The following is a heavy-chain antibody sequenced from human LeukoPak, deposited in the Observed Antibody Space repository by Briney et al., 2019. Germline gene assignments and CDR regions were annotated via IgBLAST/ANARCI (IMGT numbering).Heavy chain of an antibody. CDR1: GYTFTSYY. V-gene: IGHV1-46*01. D-gene: IGHD6-19*01. Sequence: GASVKVSCKASGYTFTSYYTHWVRQAPGRGLEWMGIINPSGGSTSYAQKFQGRVTMTRDTSTSTVYMELSSLRSEDTAVYYCARRAVAGTTDPWGQGTLVTVSS. CDR3: ARRAVAGTTDP. J-gene: IGHJ5*02. CDR2: INPSGGST.